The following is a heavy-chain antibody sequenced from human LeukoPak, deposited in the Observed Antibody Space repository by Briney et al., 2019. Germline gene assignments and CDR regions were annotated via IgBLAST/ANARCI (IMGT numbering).Heavy chain of an antibody. J-gene: IGHJ5*02. Sequence: SETLSLTCAVYGGSFSGYYWSWIRQPPGKGLEWIGEINHSGSTNYNPSLKSRVTISVDTSKNQFPLKLSSVTAADTAVYYCARGLGYCSTTCCYRAPNWFDPWGQGTLVTVYS. D-gene: IGHD2-2*01. V-gene: IGHV4-34*01. CDR2: INHSGST. CDR3: ARGLGYCSTTCCYRAPNWFDP. CDR1: GGSFSGYY.